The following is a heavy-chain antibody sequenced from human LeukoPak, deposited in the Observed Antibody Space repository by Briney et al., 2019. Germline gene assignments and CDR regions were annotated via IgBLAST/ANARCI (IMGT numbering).Heavy chain of an antibody. J-gene: IGHJ4*02. CDR1: GGTFSSYA. CDR3: AXXXHYYXSSGYYFDY. V-gene: IGHV1-69*05. D-gene: IGHD3-22*01. CDR2: IIPIFGTA. Sequence: GASVKVSCKASGGTFSSYAISWVRQAPGQGLEWMGGIIPIFGTANYAQKFQGRVTITTDESTSTAYMELSSLRSEDTAVYYCAXXXHYYXSSGYYFDYWGQGTLVTVSS.